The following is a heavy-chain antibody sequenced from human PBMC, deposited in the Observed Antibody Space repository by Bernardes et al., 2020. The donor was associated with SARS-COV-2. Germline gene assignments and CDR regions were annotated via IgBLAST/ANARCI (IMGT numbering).Heavy chain of an antibody. J-gene: IGHJ4*02. CDR2: IWYDGSNK. V-gene: IGHV3-33*01. Sequence: GGSLRLSCEASGFTFGSYGMHWVRQAPGKGLEWVAVIWYDGSNKYYADSVKGRFTISRDNSMKTLFLQIHSLRAEDTAIYYCVRDGGWRPTVITEGAYWGQGTLVTVSS. D-gene: IGHD3-16*01. CDR3: VRDGGWRPTVITEGAY. CDR1: GFTFGSYG.